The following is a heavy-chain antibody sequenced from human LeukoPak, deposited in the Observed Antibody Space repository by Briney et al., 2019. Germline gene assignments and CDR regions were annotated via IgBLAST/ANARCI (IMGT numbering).Heavy chain of an antibody. CDR1: GFTFSSYA. V-gene: IGHV3-23*01. CDR2: ISGSGGST. CDR3: AKDGYYYDSSGYSEPFDY. D-gene: IGHD3-22*01. Sequence: GGSLRLSCAASGFTFSSYAMSWVRQAPGKGLEWVSAISGSGGSTYYADSMKGRFTISRDNSKNTLYLQMNSLRAEDTAVYYCAKDGYYYDSSGYSEPFDYWGQGTLVTVSS. J-gene: IGHJ4*02.